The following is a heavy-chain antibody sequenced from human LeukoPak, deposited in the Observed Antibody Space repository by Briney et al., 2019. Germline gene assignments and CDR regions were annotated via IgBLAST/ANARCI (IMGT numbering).Heavy chain of an antibody. V-gene: IGHV3-30*02. Sequence: GGSLRLSXAASGFTFSSYGMHWVRQAPGKGLEWVAFIRYDGSNKYYADSVKGRFTISRDNSKNTLYLQMNSLRAEDTAVYYCAKDPRVVPASSGNYWGQGTLVTVSS. D-gene: IGHD2-2*01. CDR1: GFTFSSYG. CDR3: AKDPRVVPASSGNY. J-gene: IGHJ4*02. CDR2: IRYDGSNK.